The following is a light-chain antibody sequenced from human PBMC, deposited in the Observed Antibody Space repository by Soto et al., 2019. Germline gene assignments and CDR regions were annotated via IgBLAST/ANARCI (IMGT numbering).Light chain of an antibody. CDR2: EGS. CDR1: SSDVGSYNL. Sequence: QSALTQPASVSGSPGQSITISCTGTSSDVGSYNLVSWYQHHPGKAPKLMIYEGSKRPSGVSNRFSGSKSANTASLTISGRQAEDEADYSCCSYAGSSTYVVFGGGTKLTVL. CDR3: CSYAGSSTYVV. J-gene: IGLJ2*01. V-gene: IGLV2-23*01.